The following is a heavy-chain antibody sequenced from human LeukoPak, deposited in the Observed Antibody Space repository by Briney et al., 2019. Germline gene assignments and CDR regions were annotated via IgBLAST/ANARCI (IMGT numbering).Heavy chain of an antibody. V-gene: IGHV3-30*03. CDR1: GFTFSSYG. J-gene: IGHJ6*02. CDR3: ARGLRRGNYYGTDV. Sequence: GRSLRLSCAASGFTFSSYGMHWVRQAPGKGLEWVAVISYDGSNKYYADSVKGRFTISRDNSKNTLYLQMNSLRAEDTAVYYCARGLRRGNYYGTDVWGQGTTVTVSS. CDR2: ISYDGSNK.